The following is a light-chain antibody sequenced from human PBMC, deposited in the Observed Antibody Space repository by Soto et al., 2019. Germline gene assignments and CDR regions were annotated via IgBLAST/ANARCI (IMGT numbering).Light chain of an antibody. CDR2: GAS. J-gene: IGKJ1*01. V-gene: IGKV3-15*01. CDR1: QSVSSN. CDR3: QQYNNWPPGT. Sequence: EIVMTQSPATLSVSPGERATLSCRASQSVSSNLAWYQQKPAQAPRLLIYGASTRATDIPARFSGSGSGTEFTLTISSLQAEDFVFYYCQQYNNWPPGTFGQGTKVEIK.